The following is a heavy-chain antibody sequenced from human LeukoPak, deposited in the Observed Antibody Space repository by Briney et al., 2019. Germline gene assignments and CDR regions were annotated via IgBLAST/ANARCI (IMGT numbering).Heavy chain of an antibody. CDR3: AKDGLAARLYYFDY. V-gene: IGHV3-23*01. Sequence: PGGSLRLSCAASGFTFSSYAMSWVRKAPGKGLEWVSAISGSGGSTYYADSVKGRFTISRDNSKNTLYLQMNSLRAEDTAVYYCAKDGLAARLYYFDYWGQGTLVTVSS. J-gene: IGHJ4*02. D-gene: IGHD6-6*01. CDR1: GFTFSSYA. CDR2: ISGSGGST.